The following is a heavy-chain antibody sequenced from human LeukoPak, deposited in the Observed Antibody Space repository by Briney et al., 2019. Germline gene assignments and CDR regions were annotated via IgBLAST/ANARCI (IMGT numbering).Heavy chain of an antibody. V-gene: IGHV3-23*01. CDR2: ISGSGEST. CDR1: GLTFSSYV. J-gene: IGHJ4*02. CDR3: AKGIHFDY. Sequence: QPGGSLRLSCAASGLTFSSYVMSWVRQAPGKGLEWVSVISGSGESTYYADSVKGRFTISRDNSKNTLYLPMNSLRDEDTAVYYCAKGIHFDYWGQGTLVTVSS.